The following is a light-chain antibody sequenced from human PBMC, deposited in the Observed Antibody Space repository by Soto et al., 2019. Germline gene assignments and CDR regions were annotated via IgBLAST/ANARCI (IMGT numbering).Light chain of an antibody. J-gene: IGLJ1*01. CDR1: SSDVGGYNY. V-gene: IGLV2-11*01. Sequence: QSVLTQPRSVSGSPGQSVTIFCTGSSSDVGGYNYVSWHQQHPGKAPKLIIYELSQRPSGVPARFSGSKSGNTASLTISGLQADDEADYYCCSYAGNSYVFGTGTKVTVL. CDR2: ELS. CDR3: CSYAGNSYV.